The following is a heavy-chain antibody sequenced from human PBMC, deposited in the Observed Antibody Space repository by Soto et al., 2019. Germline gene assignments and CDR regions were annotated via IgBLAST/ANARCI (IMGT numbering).Heavy chain of an antibody. V-gene: IGHV3-33*01. CDR1: GFTFSSYG. Sequence: GGSLRLSCAASGFTFSSYGMHWVRQAPGKGLEWVAVIWYDGSNKYYADSVKGRFTISRDNSKNTLYLQMNSLRAEDTAVYYCAREMGIRAVTAIPRYYYYYGMDVWGQGTTVTVSS. CDR3: AREMGIRAVTAIPRYYYYYGMDV. CDR2: IWYDGSNK. D-gene: IGHD2-21*02. J-gene: IGHJ6*02.